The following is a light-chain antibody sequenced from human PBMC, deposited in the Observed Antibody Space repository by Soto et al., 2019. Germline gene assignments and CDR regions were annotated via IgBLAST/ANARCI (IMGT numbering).Light chain of an antibody. J-gene: IGKJ4*01. Sequence: DIPMTQSPSSLSASVGDRVTITCRASQSISSYLNWYQQKPGKAPKLLIYAASSLQSGVPSRFSGSGSGTDFTLTISSQQPEDFATYYCQQSYSTPRLTFGGGTKVEIK. CDR3: QQSYSTPRLT. V-gene: IGKV1-39*01. CDR2: AAS. CDR1: QSISSY.